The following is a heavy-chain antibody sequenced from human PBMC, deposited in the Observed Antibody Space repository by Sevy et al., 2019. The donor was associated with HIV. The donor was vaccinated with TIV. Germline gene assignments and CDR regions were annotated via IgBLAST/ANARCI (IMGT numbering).Heavy chain of an antibody. J-gene: IGHJ5*02. CDR2: ISSSSSTI. Sequence: GGSLRLSCAASGFTFSSYSMNWVRQAPGKGLEWVSYISSSSSTIYYADSVKGRFTISRDNAKNSLYLQMNSLRAEDTAVYYCARDKELGFDPWGQGTLVTVSS. CDR1: GFTFSSYS. CDR3: ARDKELGFDP. V-gene: IGHV3-48*01.